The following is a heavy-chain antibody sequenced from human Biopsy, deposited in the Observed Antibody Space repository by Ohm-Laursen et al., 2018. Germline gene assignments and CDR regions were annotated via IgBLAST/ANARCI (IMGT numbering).Heavy chain of an antibody. D-gene: IGHD3-22*01. CDR1: GFTLSSYW. V-gene: IGHV3-7*03. Sequence: GSLRLSCSASGFTLSSYWMNWVRQAPGKGLGWVANIKEDGGEKYYVDSIKGRFTISRDNGENSLYLQMNSLRPEDTALYYCTKNTQWEGSGYLDAFHIWGHGAMVTVSS. CDR3: TKNTQWEGSGYLDAFHI. CDR2: IKEDGGEK. J-gene: IGHJ3*02.